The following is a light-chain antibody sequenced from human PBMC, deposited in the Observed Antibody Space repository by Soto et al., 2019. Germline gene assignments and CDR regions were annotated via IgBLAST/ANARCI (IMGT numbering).Light chain of an antibody. J-gene: IGLJ1*01. CDR3: SSYSSSSTPEV. V-gene: IGLV2-14*01. CDR2: DVS. Sequence: QSVLTQPASVSGSPGQSITISCTGTSSDVGGYNFVSWYQQYPGKAPKLMIYDVSNRPSGVSNRFSGSKSGNTASLTISGLQAEDEADYYCSSYSSSSTPEVFGIGTKLTVL. CDR1: SSDVGGYNF.